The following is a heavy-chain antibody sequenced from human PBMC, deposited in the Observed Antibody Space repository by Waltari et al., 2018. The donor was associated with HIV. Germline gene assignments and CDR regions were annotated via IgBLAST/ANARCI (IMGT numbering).Heavy chain of an antibody. CDR1: ELPFSSSW. Sequence: EVQLVESGGGLVQPGGSLRLSCAASELPFSSSWMHWVRQAPGKGLVWVSRINGDGSSTDYADSVKGRFTISRDNAKNTLYLQVNTLRAEDTAVYFCARDAALFDWGQGTLVTVSS. CDR2: INGDGSST. J-gene: IGHJ4*02. V-gene: IGHV3-74*01. D-gene: IGHD3-10*02. CDR3: ARDAALFD.